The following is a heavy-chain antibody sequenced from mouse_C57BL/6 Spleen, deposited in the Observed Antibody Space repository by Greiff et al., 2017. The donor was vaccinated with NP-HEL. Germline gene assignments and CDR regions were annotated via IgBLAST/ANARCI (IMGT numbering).Heavy chain of an antibody. CDR3: TRDFYPGAY. V-gene: IGHV1-15*01. J-gene: IGHJ3*01. CDR1: GYTFTDYE. D-gene: IGHD2-1*01. CDR2: IDPETGGT. Sequence: QVHVKQSGAELVRPGASVTLSCKASGYTFTDYEMHWVKQTPVHGLEWIGAIDPETGGTAYNQKFKGKAILTADKSSSTAYMELRSLTSEDSAVYYCTRDFYPGAYWGQGTLVTVSA.